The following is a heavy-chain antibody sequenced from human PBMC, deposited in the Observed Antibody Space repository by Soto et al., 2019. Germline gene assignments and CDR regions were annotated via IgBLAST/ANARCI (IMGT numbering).Heavy chain of an antibody. D-gene: IGHD2-15*01. CDR1: GFTFSSYA. V-gene: IGHV3-23*01. J-gene: IGHJ4*02. CDR3: AKDSLGAGYCSGGSCYSVDY. CDR2: ISGSGGST. Sequence: EVQLLESGGGLVQPGGSLRLSCAASGFTFSSYAMSWVRQAPGKGLEWVSAISGSGGSTYYADSVKGRFTISRDNSKNTLYLQMNRLRAEDTAVYYCAKDSLGAGYCSGGSCYSVDYWGQGTLVTVSS.